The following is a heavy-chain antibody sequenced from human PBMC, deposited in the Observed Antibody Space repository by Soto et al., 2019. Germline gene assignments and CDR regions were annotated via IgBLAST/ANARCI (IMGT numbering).Heavy chain of an antibody. J-gene: IGHJ4*02. CDR1: GFTFSSYG. V-gene: IGHV3-30*18. CDR2: ISYDGSNK. CDR3: AKGDYDSSGYYFPYFDY. Sequence: GGSLRLSCAASGFTFSSYGMHWVRQAPGKGLEWVAVISYDGSNKYYADSVKGRFTISRDNSKNTLYLQMNNLRAEDTAVYYCAKGDYDSSGYYFPYFDYWGQGTLVTVSS. D-gene: IGHD3-22*01.